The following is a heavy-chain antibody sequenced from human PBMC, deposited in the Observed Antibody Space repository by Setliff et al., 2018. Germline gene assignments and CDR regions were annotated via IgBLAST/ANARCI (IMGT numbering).Heavy chain of an antibody. CDR3: ARGQVMVAAAPWSHYMDV. CDR1: GGSFSDYY. D-gene: IGHD2-15*01. J-gene: IGHJ6*03. CDR2: INHSGST. Sequence: SETLSLTCGASGGSFSDYYWTWIRQTPGKGLEWIGEINHSGSTKCNPSLKSRVTISVDTPKNQFSLELTSVTAADAAVYYCARGQVMVAAAPWSHYMDVWGPGTTVTVSS. V-gene: IGHV4-34*01.